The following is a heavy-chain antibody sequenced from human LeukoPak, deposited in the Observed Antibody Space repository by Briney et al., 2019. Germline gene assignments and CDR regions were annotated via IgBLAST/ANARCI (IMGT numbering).Heavy chain of an antibody. CDR3: ARDAGRRPVYRGWFDP. Sequence: LETLSLTCTVSGGSISSYYWSWIRQPPGKGLEWIGYIYYSGSTNYNPSLKSRVTISVDTSKNQFSLKLSSVTAADTAVYYCARDAGRRPVYRGWFDPWGQGTLVTVSS. D-gene: IGHD2/OR15-2a*01. V-gene: IGHV4-59*01. J-gene: IGHJ5*02. CDR1: GGSISSYY. CDR2: IYYSGST.